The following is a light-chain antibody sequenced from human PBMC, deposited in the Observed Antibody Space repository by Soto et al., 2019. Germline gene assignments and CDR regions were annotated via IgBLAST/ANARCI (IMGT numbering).Light chain of an antibody. V-gene: IGKV2-30*01. CDR1: QSLVFSDGNTF. CDR3: ALAPDWPLT. J-gene: IGKJ4*01. CDR2: QVS. Sequence: DVVLTQTPLSLPVTLGQPASISCRSSQSLVFSDGNTFLSWFHQRPGQSPRRLIYQVSNRDSGVPDRFSGSGSGTDFTLKIGSVEAEDVGLYYCALAPDWPLTFGGGTKVEI.